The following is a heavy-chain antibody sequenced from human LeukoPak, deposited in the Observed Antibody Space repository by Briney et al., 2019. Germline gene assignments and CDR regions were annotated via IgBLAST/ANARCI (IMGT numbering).Heavy chain of an antibody. J-gene: IGHJ4*02. Sequence: CSMNWVRQAPGKGLEWGSSISSSSSYIYYADSVKGRFTISRDNAKNSLYLQMNSLRAEDTAVYYCAREGYDSSGYYLDYWGQGTLVTVSS. CDR2: ISSSSSYI. V-gene: IGHV3-21*01. CDR3: AREGYDSSGYYLDY. CDR1: CS. D-gene: IGHD3-22*01.